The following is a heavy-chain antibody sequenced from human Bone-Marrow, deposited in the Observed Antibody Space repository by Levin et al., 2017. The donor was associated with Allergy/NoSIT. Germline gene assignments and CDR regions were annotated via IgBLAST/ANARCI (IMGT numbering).Heavy chain of an antibody. Sequence: GASVKVSCKASGGTFSSYAISWVRQAPGQGLEWMGGIIPIFGTANYAQKFQGRVTITADESTSTAYMELSSLRSEDTAVYYCARVREMGVWNVEGDYDLSPDDYGMDVWGQGTTVTVSS. V-gene: IGHV1-69*13. CDR3: ARVREMGVWNVEGDYDLSPDDYGMDV. D-gene: IGHD4-17*01. CDR1: GGTFSSYA. J-gene: IGHJ6*02. CDR2: IIPIFGTA.